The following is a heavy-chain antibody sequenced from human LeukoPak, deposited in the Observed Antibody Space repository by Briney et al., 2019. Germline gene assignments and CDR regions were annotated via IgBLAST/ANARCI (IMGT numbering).Heavy chain of an antibody. V-gene: IGHV3-23*01. CDR1: GFTFSSYA. Sequence: GGSLRLSCAASGFTFSSYAMSWVRQAPGKGLEWVSAISGSGGSTYYADSVKGRFTISRDISKNTLYLQMNSLRAEDTAVYYCAGDPPRSGWFDPWGQGTLVTVSS. CDR3: AGDPPRSGWFDP. CDR2: ISGSGGST. J-gene: IGHJ5*02. D-gene: IGHD3-10*01.